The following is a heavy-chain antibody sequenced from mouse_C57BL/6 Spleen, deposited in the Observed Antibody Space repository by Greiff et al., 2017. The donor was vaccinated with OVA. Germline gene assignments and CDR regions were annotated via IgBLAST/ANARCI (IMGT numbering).Heavy chain of an antibody. CDR2: INPGSGGT. V-gene: IGHV1-54*01. CDR1: GYAFTNYL. Sequence: QVQLQQSGAELVRPGTSVKVSCKASGYAFTNYLIEWVKQRPGQGLEWIGVINPGSGGTNYNEKFKGKATLTADKSSSTAYMQLSSLTSEDSAVYFCARGGYYGSPSGFAYWGQGTLVTVSA. D-gene: IGHD1-1*01. J-gene: IGHJ3*01. CDR3: ARGGYYGSPSGFAY.